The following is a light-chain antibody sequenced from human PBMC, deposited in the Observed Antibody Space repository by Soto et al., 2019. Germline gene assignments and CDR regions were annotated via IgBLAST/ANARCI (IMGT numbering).Light chain of an antibody. J-gene: IGKJ1*01. CDR2: GAS. CDR3: QQYVSSWT. Sequence: EIVLTQSPGTLSLSPGERATLSCRASQSVSSTYVAWYQQKSGQAPRLLIYGASSRATGIPDRFSGSGSGTDFTLTISRLEPEDFAVYYCQQYVSSWTFGQGTKVDIK. CDR1: QSVSSTY. V-gene: IGKV3-20*01.